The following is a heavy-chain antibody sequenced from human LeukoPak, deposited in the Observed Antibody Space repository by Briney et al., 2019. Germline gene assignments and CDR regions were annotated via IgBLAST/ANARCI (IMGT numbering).Heavy chain of an antibody. V-gene: IGHV4-34*01. Sequence: SETLSLTCAVYGGSFSGYYWSWIRQPPGKGLEWIGEINHSGSTNYNPSLKSRVTISVDTSKNQFSLKLSSVTAADTAVYYCAGDRGRGGPAWGSFDYWGQGTLVTVSS. CDR1: GGSFSGYY. D-gene: IGHD3-16*01. CDR2: INHSGST. CDR3: AGDRGRGGPAWGSFDY. J-gene: IGHJ4*02.